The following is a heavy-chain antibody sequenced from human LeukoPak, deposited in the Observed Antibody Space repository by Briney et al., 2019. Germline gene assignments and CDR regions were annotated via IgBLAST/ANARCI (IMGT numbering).Heavy chain of an antibody. J-gene: IGHJ5*02. CDR2: INPNSGGT. V-gene: IGHV1-2*02. CDR1: GGTFSSYA. CDR3: AREDGGSGSYRFDP. Sequence: ASVKVSCKASGGTFSSYAISWVRQAPGQGLEWMGWINPNSGGTNYAQKFQGRVTMTRDTSISTAYMELSRLRSDDTAVYYCAREDGGSGSYRFDPWGQGTLVTVSS. D-gene: IGHD3-10*01.